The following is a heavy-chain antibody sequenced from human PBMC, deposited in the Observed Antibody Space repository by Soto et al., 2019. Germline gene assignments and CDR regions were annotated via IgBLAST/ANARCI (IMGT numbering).Heavy chain of an antibody. CDR3: ARGYDFWRGSLIPMDV. CDR1: GYTFTSYD. D-gene: IGHD3-3*01. V-gene: IGHV1-8*01. CDR2: MNPNSGNT. J-gene: IGHJ6*03. Sequence: ASVKVSSKASGYTFTSYDINWVRQATGQGLEWMGWMNPNSGNTGYAQKFQGRVTMTRNTSISTAYMELSSLRSEDTAVYYCARGYDFWRGSLIPMDVWGKGPTVTVSS.